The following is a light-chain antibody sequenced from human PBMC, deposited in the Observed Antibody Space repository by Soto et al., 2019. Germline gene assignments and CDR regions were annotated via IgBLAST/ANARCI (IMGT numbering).Light chain of an antibody. Sequence: EIVWTQSPATLSLSPGERATLSCRASQGVSSSLAWYQQKPGQAPRLLIYAASNRATGIPARFSGSGSGTDFTLTISSLQPEDFAVYYCQQYGSSPPTFGQGTKVDI. CDR1: QGVSSS. J-gene: IGKJ1*01. V-gene: IGKV3-11*01. CDR2: AAS. CDR3: QQYGSSPPT.